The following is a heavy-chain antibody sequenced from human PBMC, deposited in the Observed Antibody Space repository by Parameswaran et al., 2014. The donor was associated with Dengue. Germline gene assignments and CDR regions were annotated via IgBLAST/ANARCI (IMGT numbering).Heavy chain of an antibody. V-gene: IGHV3-30*18. J-gene: IGHJ4*02. CDR2: IPYDESKK. Sequence: WIRQPPGKGLEWVAGIPYDESKKYYADLVKGRFTISRDNSANTLYLQMNSLRVEDTALYYCAKGQRGRYDTSGFYYIFDYWGQGALVTVSS. D-gene: IGHD3-22*01. CDR3: AKGQRGRYDTSGFYYIFDY.